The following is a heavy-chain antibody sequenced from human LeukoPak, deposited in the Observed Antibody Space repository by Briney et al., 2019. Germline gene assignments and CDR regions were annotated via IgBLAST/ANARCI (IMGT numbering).Heavy chain of an antibody. CDR1: GFTFSSYG. D-gene: IGHD5/OR15-5a*01. CDR2: ISGSGGST. V-gene: IGHV3-23*01. J-gene: IGHJ4*02. CDR3: AKDPLYDWGYFDY. Sequence: PGGSLRLSCAASGFTFSSYGMSWVRQAPGKGLEWVSAISGSGGSTYYADSVKGRFTISRDNSKNTLYLQMNSLRAEDTAVYYCAKDPLYDWGYFDYWGQGTLVTVSS.